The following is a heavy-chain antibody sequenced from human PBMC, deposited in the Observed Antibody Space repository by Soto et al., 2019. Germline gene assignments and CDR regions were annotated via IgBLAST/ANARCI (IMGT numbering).Heavy chain of an antibody. CDR2: ISTHNGNT. J-gene: IGHJ4*02. CDR3: ARWRDGYFDY. V-gene: IGHV1-18*01. Sequence: QVQLVQSGAEVRKPGASVNISCRTSGYSFTSYGLSWVRQAPGQGLEWMGWISTHNGNTNSAQQLQGRATVTTDTSTSTASVELRSLRSDDTDVYDCARWRDGYFDYLGQGTLFTVSS. CDR1: GYSFTSYG.